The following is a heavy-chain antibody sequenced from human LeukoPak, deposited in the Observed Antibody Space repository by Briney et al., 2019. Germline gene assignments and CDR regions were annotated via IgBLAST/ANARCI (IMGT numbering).Heavy chain of an antibody. J-gene: IGHJ3*02. CDR3: ARDLRDSCGYYSSDAFDI. D-gene: IGHD3-22*01. CDR1: GYTFTSYY. V-gene: IGHV1-46*01. Sequence: ASVKVSCKASGYTFTSYYVHWVRRAPGQGLEWMGIINPSGGSTSYAQKFQGRVTMTRDTSTSTVYMELSSLRSEDTAVYYCARDLRDSCGYYSSDAFDIWGQGTMVTVSS. CDR2: INPSGGST.